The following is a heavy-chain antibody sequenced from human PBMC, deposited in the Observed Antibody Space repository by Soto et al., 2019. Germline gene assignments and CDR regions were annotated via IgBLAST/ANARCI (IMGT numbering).Heavy chain of an antibody. D-gene: IGHD5-18*01. CDR1: GGTFSSYA. J-gene: IGHJ4*02. CDR2: IIPIFGTA. Sequence: SVKVSCKASGGTFSSYAISWVRQAPGQGLEWMGGIIPIFGTANYAQKFQGRVTITADESTSTAYMELSSLRSEDTAVYYCVNGYSYATSRDYWGQGTLVTVSS. V-gene: IGHV1-69*13. CDR3: VNGYSYATSRDY.